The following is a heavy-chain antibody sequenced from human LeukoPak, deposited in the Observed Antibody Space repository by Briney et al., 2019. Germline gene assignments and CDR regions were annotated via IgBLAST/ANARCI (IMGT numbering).Heavy chain of an antibody. CDR2: IFYSGST. J-gene: IGHJ4*01. CDR1: GGSISGYY. V-gene: IGHV4-59*08. CDR3: ARGDFWSALRIDY. Sequence: SETLSLTCTVSGGSISGYYWGWIRQPPGKGLEWIGYIFYSGSTNYNPSLKSRVTISVDTSKNQFSLKLSSVTAADTAVYYCARGDFWSALRIDYWGHGILVTVSS. D-gene: IGHD3-3*01.